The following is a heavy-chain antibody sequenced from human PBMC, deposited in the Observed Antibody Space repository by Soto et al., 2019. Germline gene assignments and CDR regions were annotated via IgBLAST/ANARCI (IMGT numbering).Heavy chain of an antibody. J-gene: IGHJ6*02. D-gene: IGHD2-15*01. CDR2: IYPGDFDT. CDR3: ARPRYPGRGYYGLDV. CDR1: GYSFSTYW. V-gene: IGHV5-51*01. Sequence: GESLRISCKGSGYSFSTYWIGWVRQMPGKGLECMGIIYPGDFDTRYSPSFQGQVTISADKSISTAYLQWSSLKASDTAMYYCARPRYPGRGYYGLDVWGQGTTVTVSS.